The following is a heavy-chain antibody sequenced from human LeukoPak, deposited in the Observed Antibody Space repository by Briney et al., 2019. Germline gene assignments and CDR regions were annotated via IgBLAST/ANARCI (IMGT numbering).Heavy chain of an antibody. V-gene: IGHV3-7*03. CDR3: ARSRHSYDSSGFPHY. J-gene: IGHJ4*02. Sequence: GGSLRLSCAASGFTFSSYWMSWVRQAPGKGLEWVANIKQDGSEKYYVDSVKGRFTISRDNAKNSLYLQMNSLRAEDTALYYCARSRHSYDSSGFPHYWGQGTLVTVSS. CDR1: GFTFSSYW. CDR2: IKQDGSEK. D-gene: IGHD3-22*01.